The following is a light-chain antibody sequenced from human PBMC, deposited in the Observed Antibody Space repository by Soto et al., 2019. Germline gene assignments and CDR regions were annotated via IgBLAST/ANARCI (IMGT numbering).Light chain of an antibody. Sequence: QSAMTQPASVSGSPGQSITISCTGPSSYVGGYTYVSWYQQHPGKAPKLMIYDVNNRPSGVSNRFSGSKSGNTASLTISGLQAEDEADYYCSSYTGSSTYVVFGGGTKLTVL. CDR2: DVN. CDR1: SSYVGGYTY. J-gene: IGLJ2*01. CDR3: SSYTGSSTYVV. V-gene: IGLV2-14*01.